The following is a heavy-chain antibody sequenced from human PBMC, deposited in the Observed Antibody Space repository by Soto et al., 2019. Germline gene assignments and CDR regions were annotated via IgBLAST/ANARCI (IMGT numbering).Heavy chain of an antibody. J-gene: IGHJ4*02. D-gene: IGHD3-22*01. CDR2: TSGRGSTI. CDR1: GFTFGSYE. Sequence: EVQLVESGGGLVQPGGSLRLSCEASGFTFGSYEMNWVRQAPGKGLAWVSHTSGRGSTIYYADFLKGRFTIYRDNAKNSLYLQMNSISAEDTAVYYCVRGSRDYYDSSGIEYWGQGTMVTVSS. V-gene: IGHV3-48*03. CDR3: VRGSRDYYDSSGIEY.